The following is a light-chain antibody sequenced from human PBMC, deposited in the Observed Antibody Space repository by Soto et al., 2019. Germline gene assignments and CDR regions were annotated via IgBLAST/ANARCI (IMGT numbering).Light chain of an antibody. J-gene: IGLJ1*01. Sequence: QSVLTHPASVSGSPGQSITISCSGTRSDIGSYNYVAWYQQFPGKTPKILIYGVSNQPSGVSSRFSGSKSGNTASLTISGLQAEDEADYYCISYTGSSTSYVFGSGTKVTVL. CDR3: ISYTGSSTSYV. CDR1: RSDIGSYNY. V-gene: IGLV2-14*01. CDR2: GVS.